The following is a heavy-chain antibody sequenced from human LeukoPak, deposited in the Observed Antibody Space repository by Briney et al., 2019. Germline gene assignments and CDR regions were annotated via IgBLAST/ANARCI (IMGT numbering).Heavy chain of an antibody. D-gene: IGHD6-19*01. V-gene: IGHV4-59*01. CDR2: IYYSGST. CDR1: GGSISSYY. CDR3: ARGRRRFFVAGYYFDY. Sequence: PSETLSLTCTVSGGSISSYYWSWIRQPPGKGLEWIGYIYYSGSTNYNPSLKSRVTISVDTSKNQFSLKLSSVTAADTAVYYCARGRRRFFVAGYYFDYWGQGTLVTVSS. J-gene: IGHJ4*02.